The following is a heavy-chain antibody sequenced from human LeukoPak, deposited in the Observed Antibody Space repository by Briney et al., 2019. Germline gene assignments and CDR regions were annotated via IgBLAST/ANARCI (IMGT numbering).Heavy chain of an antibody. D-gene: IGHD3-9*01. J-gene: IGHJ3*02. V-gene: IGHV4-59*01. CDR3: ARDLGVLRYFDGNDAFDI. Sequence: SETLSLTRTVSGGSISSYYWSWIRQPPGKGLEWIGYIYYSGSTNYNPSLKSRLTISVDTSKNQFSLKLSYVTAVDTAVYYCARDLGVLRYFDGNDAFDIWGQGTMVTVSS. CDR2: IYYSGST. CDR1: GGSISSYY.